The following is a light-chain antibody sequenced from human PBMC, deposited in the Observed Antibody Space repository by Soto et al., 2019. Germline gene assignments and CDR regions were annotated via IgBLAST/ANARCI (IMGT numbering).Light chain of an antibody. CDR1: QSVGSY. Sequence: EIVLSQSPATLSLYPGERATISCRASQSVGSYLVWYQQKPGQAPRLLIHGASNRATGIPARFSGSGSGTDFNLTISSLVPEDFAVYYCQQRSSWPPLFGQGTRPEIK. J-gene: IGKJ5*01. CDR2: GAS. V-gene: IGKV3-11*01. CDR3: QQRSSWPPL.